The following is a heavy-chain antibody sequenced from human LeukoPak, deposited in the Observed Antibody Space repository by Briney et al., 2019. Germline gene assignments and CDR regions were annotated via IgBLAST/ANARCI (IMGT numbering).Heavy chain of an antibody. CDR2: ISAYNGNT. J-gene: IGHJ6*02. D-gene: IGHD3-22*01. V-gene: IGHV1-18*01. Sequence: ASVKVSCKAFGYTFTSYGISWVRQAPGQGLEWMGWISAYNGNTNYAQKLQGRVTMTTDTSTSTAYMELRSLRSDDTAVYYCVMNYYDSSGYYYTTYYYGMDVWGQGTTVTVSS. CDR1: GYTFTSYG. CDR3: VMNYYDSSGYYYTTYYYGMDV.